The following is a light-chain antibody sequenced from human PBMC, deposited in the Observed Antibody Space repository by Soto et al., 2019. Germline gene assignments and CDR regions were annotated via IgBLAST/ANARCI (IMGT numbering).Light chain of an antibody. Sequence: VLTQYPGTLSLSSCDTATLACRASQSISGTYLAWYQQRPGQDHRLIIYSEYTRATGIPDRFSGSGSGTDFTLKIRRMEPDDFAVYYCKQYGDSPLNVGGGHKVDLK. V-gene: IGKV3-20*01. CDR1: QSISGTY. CDR2: SEY. CDR3: KQYGDSPLN. J-gene: IGKJ4*01.